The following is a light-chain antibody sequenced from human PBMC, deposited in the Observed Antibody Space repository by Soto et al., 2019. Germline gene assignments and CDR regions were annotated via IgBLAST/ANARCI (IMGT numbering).Light chain of an antibody. CDR2: GAS. CDR1: QSVSSSY. CDR3: QQYGSSPLT. V-gene: IGKV3-20*01. J-gene: IGKJ4*01. Sequence: DIVLTQSPGTLSLSPGERATLSCRASQSVSSSYLAWYQQKPGQAPRLLIYGASIRATGIPDRFSGSGSGTDFTLTISRLEPEDFAVYYCQQYGSSPLTFGGGTKGRSN.